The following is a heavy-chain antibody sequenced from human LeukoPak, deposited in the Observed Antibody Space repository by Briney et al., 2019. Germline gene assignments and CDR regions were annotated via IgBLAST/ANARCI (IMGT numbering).Heavy chain of an antibody. Sequence: ASVKVSCKASGYTFTSYGISWVRQAPGQGLEWMGWISAYNGNTNYAQKLQGRVTMTTDTSTSTAYMELRSLRSDDTAVYYCARAHIGVVSFPPDYWGQGTLVTVSS. V-gene: IGHV1-18*01. CDR2: ISAYNGNT. J-gene: IGHJ4*02. D-gene: IGHD3-3*01. CDR1: GYTFTSYG. CDR3: ARAHIGVVSFPPDY.